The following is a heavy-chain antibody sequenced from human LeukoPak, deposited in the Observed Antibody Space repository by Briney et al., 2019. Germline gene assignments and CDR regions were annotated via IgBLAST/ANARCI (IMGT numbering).Heavy chain of an antibody. D-gene: IGHD3-10*01. J-gene: IGHJ6*02. V-gene: IGHV3-49*04. Sequence: GGSLRLSCTASGFTFGDYAMSWVRQAPGKGLEWVGFIRSKAYGGTTEYAASVKGRFTISRDDSKSIAYLQMNSLKTEDTAAYYCTRDPPGSGSYYRYYYYGMDVWGQGTTVTVSS. CDR3: TRDPPGSGSYYRYYYYGMDV. CDR1: GFTFGDYA. CDR2: IRSKAYGGTT.